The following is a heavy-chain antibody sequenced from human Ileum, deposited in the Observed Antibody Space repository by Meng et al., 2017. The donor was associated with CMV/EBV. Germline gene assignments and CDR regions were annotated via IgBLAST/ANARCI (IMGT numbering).Heavy chain of an antibody. J-gene: IGHJ4*02. CDR3: TRLKYDYWSDYATYFDP. CDR2: ISAADTS. Sequence: GESLKISCVGSELSFNTYEILWVRQAPGKGLEWISYISAADTSYYADSVQGRFTISRDNAHNSVYLQMNSLRADDTAVYYCTRLKYDYWSDYATYFDPWGQGTLVTVSS. D-gene: IGHD3-3*01. V-gene: IGHV3-48*03. CDR1: ELSFNTYE.